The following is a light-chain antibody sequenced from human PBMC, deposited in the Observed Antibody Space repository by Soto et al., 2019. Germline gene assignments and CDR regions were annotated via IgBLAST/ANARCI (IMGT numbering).Light chain of an antibody. J-gene: IGKJ3*01. Sequence: DIQMTQSPSSVSASVGDRVTITCRASQGINDWLAWYQQKPGEAPQLLIYAASKLQSGVPSRFSGSGSGTDFTLTISSLQPEDFATYFCQQTNSFPLTFGPGTRVDIK. CDR1: QGINDW. V-gene: IGKV1-12*01. CDR2: AAS. CDR3: QQTNSFPLT.